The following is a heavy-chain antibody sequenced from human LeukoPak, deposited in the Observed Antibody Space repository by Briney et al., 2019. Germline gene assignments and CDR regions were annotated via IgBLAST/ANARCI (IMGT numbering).Heavy chain of an antibody. J-gene: IGHJ3*02. V-gene: IGHV4-39*01. Sequence: PSETLSLTCTVSGGSISSSSYYWGWIRQPPGKGLEWIGSIYYSGSTYYNPSLKSRVTISVDTSKNQFSLKLSSVTAADTAVYYCARPRMIVGPTGALDIWGQGTMVTVSS. CDR1: GGSISSSSYY. D-gene: IGHD3-22*01. CDR2: IYYSGST. CDR3: ARPRMIVGPTGALDI.